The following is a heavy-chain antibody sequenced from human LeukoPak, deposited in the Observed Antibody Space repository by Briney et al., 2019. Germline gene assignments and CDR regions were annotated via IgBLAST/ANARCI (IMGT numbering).Heavy chain of an antibody. CDR3: AKDRDTGFYVKGSFEI. Sequence: GGSLRLSCAASGFTFSSYAMSWVRQAPGKGLEWVAVIYSGGSAHHLAPVRGRFTISRDKTENTVYLQMNNLRVEETAVYYCAKDRDTGFYVKGSFEIWGQGTTVTVSS. J-gene: IGHJ3*02. D-gene: IGHD3-9*01. CDR1: GFTFSSYA. V-gene: IGHV3-23*03. CDR2: IYSGGSA.